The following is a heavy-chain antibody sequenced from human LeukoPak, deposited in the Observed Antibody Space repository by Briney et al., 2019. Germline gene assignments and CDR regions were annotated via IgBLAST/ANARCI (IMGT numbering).Heavy chain of an antibody. CDR1: VYSLSGGYY. Sequence: SGALSLTCAVSVYSLSGGYYWGGTRQPPGRGLEGFESIDHNETTYSNPSLKSRVTISVDTSKNQFSLKLSSVTAADTAVYYCARDPVLRYFDWLQGHFDYWGQGILVTVSS. CDR2: IDHNETT. V-gene: IGHV4-38-2*02. J-gene: IGHJ4*02. CDR3: ARDPVLRYFDWLQGHFDY. D-gene: IGHD3-9*01.